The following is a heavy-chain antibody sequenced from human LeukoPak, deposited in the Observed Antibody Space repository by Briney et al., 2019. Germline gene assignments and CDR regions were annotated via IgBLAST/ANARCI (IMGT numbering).Heavy chain of an antibody. CDR1: GFTFGDYA. D-gene: IGHD2-15*01. CDR3: QGGLYYFDY. Sequence: GGSLRLSCTASGFTFGDYAMSWVRRAPGKGLEWVGFIRSKAYGGTTEYAASAKGRFTISRDDSKSIAYLQMNSLKTEDTAVYYCQGGLYYFDYWGQGTLVTVSS. V-gene: IGHV3-49*04. CDR2: IRSKAYGGTT. J-gene: IGHJ4*02.